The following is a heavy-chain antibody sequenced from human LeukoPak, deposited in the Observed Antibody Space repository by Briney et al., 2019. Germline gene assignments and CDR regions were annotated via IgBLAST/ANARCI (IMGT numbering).Heavy chain of an antibody. Sequence: GGSLRLSCAASGFTFSSYAMHWVRQAPGKGLERVAVISYDGSNKYYADSVKGRFTISRDNSKNTLYLQMNSLRAEDTAVYYCARGPTTVTTWRWFDPWGQGTLVTVSS. V-gene: IGHV3-30*04. CDR3: ARGPTTVTTWRWFDP. CDR1: GFTFSSYA. D-gene: IGHD4-17*01. J-gene: IGHJ5*02. CDR2: ISYDGSNK.